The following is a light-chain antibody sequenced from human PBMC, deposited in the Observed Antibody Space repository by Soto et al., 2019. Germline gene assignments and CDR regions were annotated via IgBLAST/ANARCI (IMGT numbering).Light chain of an antibody. J-gene: IGKJ2*01. CDR3: QQYNSYSGA. V-gene: IGKV1-5*01. CDR2: DAS. CDR1: QSISSW. Sequence: IQMTQSPSTLSASVGDRVTLTCRASQSISSWLAWYQQKPGKAPKLLIYDASSLESGVPSRFSGSGSGTEFTLTISSLQPDDFATYYCQQYNSYSGAFGQGTKLEIK.